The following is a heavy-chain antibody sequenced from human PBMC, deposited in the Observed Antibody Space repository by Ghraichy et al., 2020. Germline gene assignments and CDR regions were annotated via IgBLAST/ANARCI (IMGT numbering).Heavy chain of an antibody. J-gene: IGHJ4*02. D-gene: IGHD4-17*01. Sequence: GGSLRLSCAASGFTFSSYAMHWVRQAPGKGLEWVAVISYDGSNKYYADSVKGRFTISRDNSKNTLYLQMNSLRAEDTAVYYCARPLHPLMTTGFFDYWGQGTLVTVSS. CDR1: GFTFSSYA. CDR2: ISYDGSNK. V-gene: IGHV3-30*04. CDR3: ARPLHPLMTTGFFDY.